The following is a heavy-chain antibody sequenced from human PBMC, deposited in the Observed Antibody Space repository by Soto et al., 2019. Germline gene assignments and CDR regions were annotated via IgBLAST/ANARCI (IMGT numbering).Heavy chain of an antibody. CDR3: TRGFYDYVWGSYRYFGMDV. Sequence: PGGSLRLSCTASGFTFGYYAMSWVRQAPGKGLEWVGFIRSKAYGGTTEYAASVKGRFTISRDDSKSIAYLQMNSLKTEDTAVYYCTRGFYDYVWGSYRYFGMDVWGQGTTVTVSS. CDR2: IRSKAYGGTT. J-gene: IGHJ6*02. V-gene: IGHV3-49*04. CDR1: GFTFGYYA. D-gene: IGHD3-16*02.